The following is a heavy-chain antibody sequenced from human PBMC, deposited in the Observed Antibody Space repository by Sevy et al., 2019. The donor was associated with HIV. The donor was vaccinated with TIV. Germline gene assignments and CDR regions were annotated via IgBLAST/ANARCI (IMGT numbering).Heavy chain of an antibody. CDR1: GFSFITYA. V-gene: IGHV3-23*01. Sequence: GGSLRLSCAASGFSFITYAMTWVRQAPGKGLEWVSGISGSGTSTYYTDSVKGRFTISRDNSKNTVYLQMNNLRAEDTAVYYCGKVSIFGVGGFYDYWGQGTLVTVSS. CDR3: GKVSIFGVGGFYDY. J-gene: IGHJ4*02. D-gene: IGHD3-3*01. CDR2: ISGSGTST.